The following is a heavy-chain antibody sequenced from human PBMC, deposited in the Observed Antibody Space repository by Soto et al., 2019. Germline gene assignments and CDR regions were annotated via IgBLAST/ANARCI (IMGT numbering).Heavy chain of an antibody. CDR3: ARDRARYCISTSCYAAPCDY. D-gene: IGHD2-2*01. CDR2: ISSSSSYT. J-gene: IGHJ4*02. CDR1: GFTFSDYY. V-gene: IGHV3-11*05. Sequence: PGGSLRLSCAASGFTFSDYYMSWIRQAPGKGLEWVSYISSSSSYTNYADSVKGRFTISRDNAKNSLYLQMNSLRAEHTDVYYCARDRARYCISTSCYAAPCDYWGQGTLVTAS.